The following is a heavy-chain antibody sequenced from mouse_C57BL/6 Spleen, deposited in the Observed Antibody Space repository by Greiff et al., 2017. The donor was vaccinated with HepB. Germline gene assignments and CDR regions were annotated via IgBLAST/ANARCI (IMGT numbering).Heavy chain of an antibody. CDR3: ARITTVVARDYAMDY. J-gene: IGHJ4*01. D-gene: IGHD1-1*01. Sequence: VKLQQSGPELVKPGASVKISCKASGYAFSSSWMNWVKQRPGKGLEWIGRIYPGDGDTNYNGKFKGKATLTADKSSSTAYMQLSSLTSEDSAVYFCARITTVVARDYAMDYWGQGTSVTVSS. CDR1: GYAFSSSW. V-gene: IGHV1-82*01. CDR2: IYPGDGDT.